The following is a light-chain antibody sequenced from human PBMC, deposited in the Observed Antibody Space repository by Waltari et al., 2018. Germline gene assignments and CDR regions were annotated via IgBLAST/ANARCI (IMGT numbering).Light chain of an antibody. CDR3: QQYAGSPWT. CDR2: DAS. Sequence: EIVLTQSPATLSVSPGERATLSCGASQSVASNYLAWYQQKPGLAPRLLIYDASSRATGIPARFSGSGSGTDFTLTISRLEPEDFAVYFCQQYAGSPWTFGQGTKVEIK. CDR1: QSVASNY. V-gene: IGKV3D-20*01. J-gene: IGKJ1*01.